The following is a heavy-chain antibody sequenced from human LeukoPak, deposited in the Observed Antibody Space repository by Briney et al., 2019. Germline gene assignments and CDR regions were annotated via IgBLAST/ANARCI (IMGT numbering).Heavy chain of an antibody. Sequence: SETLSLTCTVSGGSISSYYWSWIRQPAGKGLEWIGRIYTSGSTNYNPSLKSRVTMSVDTSKNQFSLKLSSVTAADTAVYYCARALSYDSSGYRVYYFDYWGQGTLVTVSS. J-gene: IGHJ4*02. D-gene: IGHD3-22*01. CDR2: IYTSGST. CDR1: GGSISSYY. CDR3: ARALSYDSSGYRVYYFDY. V-gene: IGHV4-4*07.